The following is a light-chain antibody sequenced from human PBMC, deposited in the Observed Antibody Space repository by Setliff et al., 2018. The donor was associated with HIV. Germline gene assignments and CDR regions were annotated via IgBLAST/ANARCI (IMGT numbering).Light chain of an antibody. Sequence: QSVLTQPRSVSGSPGQSVTISCTGTSSDVGGYDYVSWYQQHPDKAPKLMIYDVNKRPSGVPDRFSGSKSGNTASLTISGLQAEDEADYYCCSYAGSYTSYVLFGGGTQLTVL. CDR2: DVN. CDR3: CSYAGSYTSYVL. J-gene: IGLJ2*01. V-gene: IGLV2-11*01. CDR1: SSDVGGYDY.